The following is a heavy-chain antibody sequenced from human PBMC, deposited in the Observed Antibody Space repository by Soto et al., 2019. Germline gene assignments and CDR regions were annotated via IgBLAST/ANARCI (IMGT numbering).Heavy chain of an antibody. J-gene: IGHJ4*02. CDR3: ARDLGAAAGTFDY. Sequence: ETLSLTCAVSGGSISSSNWWSWVRQPPGKGLEWIGEIYHSGSTNYNPSLKSRVTISVDKSKNQFSLKLSSVTAADTAVYYCARDLGAAAGTFDYWGQGTLVTVSS. D-gene: IGHD6-13*01. CDR2: IYHSGST. V-gene: IGHV4-4*02. CDR1: GGSISSSNW.